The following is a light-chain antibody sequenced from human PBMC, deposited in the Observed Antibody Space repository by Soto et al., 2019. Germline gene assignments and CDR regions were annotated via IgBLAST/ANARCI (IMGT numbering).Light chain of an antibody. V-gene: IGKV1-33*01. J-gene: IGKJ3*01. CDR2: GPS. CDR1: QDIRTS. CDR3: KHYDNHPPFT. Sequence: DIPMTQSPSSLSASVGARFSITCQASQDIRTSVSWFQQKPGRAPKLLIYGPSNLETGVPSRFRGSGSGTYFTSTIIILQTEGIATYDCKHYDNHPPFTFGTVTKVDI.